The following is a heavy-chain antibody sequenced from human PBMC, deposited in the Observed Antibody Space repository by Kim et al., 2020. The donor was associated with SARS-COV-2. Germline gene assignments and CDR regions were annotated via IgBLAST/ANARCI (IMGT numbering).Heavy chain of an antibody. CDR3: AKDLQAVYVDYWYNGMDV. V-gene: IGHV3-33*06. Sequence: VKGRLAISRDNSKNTLYLQMNSLRAEDTAVYYCAKDLQAVYVDYWYNGMDVWGQGTTVTVSS. J-gene: IGHJ6*02. D-gene: IGHD4-17*01.